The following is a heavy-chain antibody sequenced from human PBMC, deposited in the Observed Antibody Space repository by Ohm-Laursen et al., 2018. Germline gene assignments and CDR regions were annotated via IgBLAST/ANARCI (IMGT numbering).Heavy chain of an antibody. CDR1: GFTFSSYA. Sequence: SLRLSCTASGFTFSSYAMSWVRQAPGKGLEWVSAISGSGGSTYYADSVMGRFTMSRDNSKNTLYLQMNSLRAEDTAVYFCARGYYFDSSDSNWGQGTLVTVSS. J-gene: IGHJ4*02. V-gene: IGHV3-23*01. CDR3: ARGYYFDSSDSN. CDR2: ISGSGGST. D-gene: IGHD3-22*01.